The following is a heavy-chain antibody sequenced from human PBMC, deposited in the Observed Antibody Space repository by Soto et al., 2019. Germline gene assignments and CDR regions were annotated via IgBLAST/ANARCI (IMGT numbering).Heavy chain of an antibody. D-gene: IGHD6-19*01. CDR2: IYHGGTT. CDR1: GDSISSGSY. CDR3: ARVHVMVVAGSTFDY. V-gene: IGHV4-38-2*02. J-gene: IGHJ4*03. Sequence: SQTLSLTCTVSGDSISSGSYWGWIRQPPGEGPEWIASIYHGGTTFYNPSLKSRVSISVDSSKNQFSLSLTSVTAADTATYYCARVHVMVVAGSTFDYWGPGTLVTVSS.